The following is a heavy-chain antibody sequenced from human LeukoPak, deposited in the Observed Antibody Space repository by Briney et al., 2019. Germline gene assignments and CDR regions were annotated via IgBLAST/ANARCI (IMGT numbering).Heavy chain of an antibody. J-gene: IGHJ4*02. D-gene: IGHD6-13*01. Sequence: SETLSLTCTVSGGSISSYYWSWIRQPPGKGLEWIGYIYYSGSTNYNPSLKSRVTISVDTSKNQFSLKLSSVTAADTAVYYCARIVIDSSSWYIQRLGYFDYWGQGTLVTVSS. CDR3: ARIVIDSSSWYIQRLGYFDY. V-gene: IGHV4-59*08. CDR2: IYYSGST. CDR1: GGSISSYY.